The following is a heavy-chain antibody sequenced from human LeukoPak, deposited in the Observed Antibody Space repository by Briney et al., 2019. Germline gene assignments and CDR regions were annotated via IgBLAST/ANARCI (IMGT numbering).Heavy chain of an antibody. V-gene: IGHV4-61*02. D-gene: IGHD2-2*01. CDR1: GVSISSGSYY. Sequence: SSETLSLTCTVSGVSISSGSYYWSWIRQPAGKGLEWIGRIYTSGSTNYNPSLKSRVTISVDTSKKQFSLKLSSVTAAETVVYCCARGYQLLDYFDYWGQGALVTVSS. CDR2: IYTSGST. CDR3: ARGYQLLDYFDY. J-gene: IGHJ4*02.